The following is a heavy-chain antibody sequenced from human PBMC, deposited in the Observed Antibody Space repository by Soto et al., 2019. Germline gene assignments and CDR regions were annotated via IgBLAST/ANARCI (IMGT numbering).Heavy chain of an antibody. CDR3: ALRGYSYGRDY. CDR2: ISYDGSNK. J-gene: IGHJ4*02. V-gene: IGHV3-30*03. D-gene: IGHD5-18*01. CDR1: GFTFSSYG. Sequence: QVQLVESGGGVVQPGRSLRLSYAASGFTFSSYGMHWVRQAPGKGLEWVAVISYDGSNKYYADSVKGRFTISRDNSKNPLYLQMNSLRAEDTAVYYCALRGYSYGRDYWGQGTLVTVSS.